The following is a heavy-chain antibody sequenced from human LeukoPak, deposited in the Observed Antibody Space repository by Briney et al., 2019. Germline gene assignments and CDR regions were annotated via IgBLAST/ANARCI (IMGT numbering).Heavy chain of an antibody. CDR1: GYTFTGYH. D-gene: IGHD4-17*01. V-gene: IGHV1-2*02. CDR3: ARDLYGDYGGVSDF. CDR2: INARTGGT. Sequence: ASVEVSCKTSGYTFTGYHIHWVRQSPGQGLEWMGWINARTGGTNYARIFRDRITMNRDTSINTAYMELRRLTSDDTAVYFCARDLYGDYGGVSDFWGQGTLVTVSS. J-gene: IGHJ4*02.